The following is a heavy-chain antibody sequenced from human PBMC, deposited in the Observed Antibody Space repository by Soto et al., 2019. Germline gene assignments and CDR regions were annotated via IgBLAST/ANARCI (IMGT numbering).Heavy chain of an antibody. Sequence: GASVKVSCKAFGYTFTGYYMHWVRQAPGQGLEWMGWINPNSGGTNYAQKFQGWVTMTRDTSISTAYMELSRLRSDDTAVYYCAREARQGDLNWLDPWGQGTLVTVSS. V-gene: IGHV1-2*04. J-gene: IGHJ5*02. CDR1: GYTFTGYY. CDR2: INPNSGGT. CDR3: AREARQGDLNWLDP.